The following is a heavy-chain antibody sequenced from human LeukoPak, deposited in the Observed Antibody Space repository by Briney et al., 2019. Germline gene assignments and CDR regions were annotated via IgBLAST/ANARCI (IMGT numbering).Heavy chain of an antibody. D-gene: IGHD3-10*01. CDR3: ARGLLWFRELLYYFDY. J-gene: IGHJ4*02. V-gene: IGHV4-30-4*01. CDR2: IYYSGST. Sequence: SETLSLTCTVSGGSISSGDYYWSWIRQPPGKGLEWIGYIYYSGSTYYNPSLKSRVTISVDTSKNQFSLKLSSVTAADTAVYYCARGLLWFRELLYYFDYWGQGTLVTVSS. CDR1: GGSISSGDYY.